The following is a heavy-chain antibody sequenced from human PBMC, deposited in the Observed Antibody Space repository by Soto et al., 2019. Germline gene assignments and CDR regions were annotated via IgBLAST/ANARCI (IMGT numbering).Heavy chain of an antibody. CDR2: IIPISGTA. J-gene: IGHJ6*02. CDR1: GGTFSSYA. D-gene: IGHD2-2*01. V-gene: IGHV1-69*01. Sequence: QLQLVQSGAEVKKPGSSVKVSCKASGGTFSSYAISWVRQAPGQGLKWMGGIIPISGTANYAQKFQGRVTITADESTSTAYMELSSLRSEDTAVYYCARSQGSSTSLEIYYYYYYGMDVWGQGTTVTVSS. CDR3: ARSQGSSTSLEIYYYYYYGMDV.